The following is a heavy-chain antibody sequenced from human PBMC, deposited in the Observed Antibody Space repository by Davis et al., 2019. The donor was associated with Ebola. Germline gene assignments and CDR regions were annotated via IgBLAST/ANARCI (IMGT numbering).Heavy chain of an antibody. V-gene: IGHV3-74*01. CDR2: ISHDGTIT. Sequence: PGGSLRLSCAASGFAFSSYVMHWVRQAPGKGLVWVSRISHDGTITTYADSVKGRFTVSRDNAQNSLHLQMNSLRDEDTGVYYCARRILISSRGAMDVWGQGTTVTVSS. CDR1: GFAFSSYV. J-gene: IGHJ6*02. CDR3: ARRILISSRGAMDV. D-gene: IGHD2-15*01.